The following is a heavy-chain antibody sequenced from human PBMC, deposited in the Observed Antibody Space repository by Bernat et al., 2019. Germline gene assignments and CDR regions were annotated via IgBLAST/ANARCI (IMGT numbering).Heavy chain of an antibody. CDR3: AGEYYYGSGRGFDI. CDR2: IWYDGSGK. CDR1: GFTFSDHG. Sequence: QVQLVESGGGVVQPGRSLRLSCAASGFTFSDHGMHWVRQPPGEGLEWVAVIWYDGSGKYYADSVKGRFTISRDNFKNTLYLQMNSLRAEDTAVYYCAGEYYYGSGRGFDIWGQGTMVTVSS. J-gene: IGHJ3*02. D-gene: IGHD3-10*01. V-gene: IGHV3-33*01.